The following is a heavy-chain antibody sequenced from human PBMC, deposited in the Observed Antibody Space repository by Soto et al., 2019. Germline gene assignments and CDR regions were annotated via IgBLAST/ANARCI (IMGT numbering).Heavy chain of an antibody. D-gene: IGHD1-20*01. Sequence: SGGSLRLSCAASGFTLSNYVMSWVRQAPGKGLEWVSAISGSGGSTYYAESVKGRFTISRDNSNNTVFLQMHSLGAEDTAVYYCAKDPVKYNWNNRRGGGFDPWGQGTLVTVSS. CDR3: AKDPVKYNWNNRRGGGFDP. CDR2: ISGSGGST. J-gene: IGHJ5*02. CDR1: GFTLSNYV. V-gene: IGHV3-23*01.